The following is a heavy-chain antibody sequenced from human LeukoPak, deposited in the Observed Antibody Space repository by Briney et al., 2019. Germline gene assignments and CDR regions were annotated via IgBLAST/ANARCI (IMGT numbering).Heavy chain of an antibody. CDR3: AKTKGSNILTGYYEGAFDI. J-gene: IGHJ3*02. D-gene: IGHD3-9*01. CDR2: ISGSAGST. V-gene: IGHV3-23*01. CDR1: GFTFSSYA. Sequence: PGGSLRLSCAASGFTFSSYAMSWVRQAPGKGLEWVSAISGSAGSTYYADSVKGRFTISRDNSKNTLYLQMNSLRVEDTAVYCCAKTKGSNILTGYYEGAFDIWGQGTMVTVSS.